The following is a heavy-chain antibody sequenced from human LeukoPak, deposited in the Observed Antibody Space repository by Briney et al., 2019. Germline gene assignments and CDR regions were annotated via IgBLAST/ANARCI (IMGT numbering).Heavy chain of an antibody. CDR2: IYYSGST. Sequence: SETLSLTCTVSGGSISSSSYYWGWIRQPPGKGLEWIGSIYYSGSTYYNPSLKSRVTISVDTSKNQFSLKLSSVTAADTAVYYCARRRGSVLRHFDYWGQETLVTVSS. D-gene: IGHD5/OR15-5a*01. V-gene: IGHV4-39*01. CDR3: ARRRGSVLRHFDY. J-gene: IGHJ4*02. CDR1: GGSISSSSYY.